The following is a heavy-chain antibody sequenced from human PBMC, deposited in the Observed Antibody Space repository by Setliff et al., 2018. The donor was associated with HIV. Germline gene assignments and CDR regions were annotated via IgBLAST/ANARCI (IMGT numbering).Heavy chain of an antibody. J-gene: IGHJ6*02. D-gene: IGHD5-12*01. CDR3: ARGGPAVAYAVDG. Sequence: PSETLSLTCGVSGDSITGSFYWAWVRQPPGKGLEWIANIYPSGSIWPSGTSNYNPSLKGRVTISLDMSQNQFSLKVNSVTAAGTAIYYCARGGPAVAYAVDGWGQGTTVTVSS. V-gene: IGHV4-38-2*01. CDR2: IWPSGTS. CDR1: GDSITGSFY.